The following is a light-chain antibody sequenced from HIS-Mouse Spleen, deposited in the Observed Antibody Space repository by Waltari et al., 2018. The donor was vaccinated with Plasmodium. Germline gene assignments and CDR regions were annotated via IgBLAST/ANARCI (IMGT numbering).Light chain of an antibody. Sequence: DIVMTQSPDSLAVSLDERATINCKSRQSVLYSSNNKNYLAWYQQKPGQPPKLLIYWASTRESGVPDRFSGSGSGTDFTLTISSLQAEDVAVYYCQQYYSTPWTFGQGTKVEIK. V-gene: IGKV4-1*01. CDR2: WAS. CDR3: QQYYSTPWT. CDR1: QSVLYSSNNKNY. J-gene: IGKJ1*01.